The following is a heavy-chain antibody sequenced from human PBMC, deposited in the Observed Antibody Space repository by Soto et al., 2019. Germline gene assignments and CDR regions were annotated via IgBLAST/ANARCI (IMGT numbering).Heavy chain of an antibody. V-gene: IGHV1-3*01. CDR1: GYTFTSYA. CDR3: ARGPWPSIAAAGYYFDY. J-gene: IGHJ4*02. Sequence: ASVKVSCKASGYTFTSYAMHWVRQAPGQRLEWMGWINAGNGNTKYSQKFQGRVTITRDTSASTAYMELSSLRSEDTAVYYCARGPWPSIAAAGYYFDYWGQGTLVTVSS. CDR2: INAGNGNT. D-gene: IGHD6-13*01.